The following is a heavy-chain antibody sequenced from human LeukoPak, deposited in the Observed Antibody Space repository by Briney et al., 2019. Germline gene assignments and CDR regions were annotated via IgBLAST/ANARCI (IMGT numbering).Heavy chain of an antibody. J-gene: IGHJ3*02. CDR2: ISSSGST. CDR1: GDSISSGDYY. D-gene: IGHD3-22*01. CDR3: ARGPYSYDSSGAFDI. V-gene: IGHV4-61*02. Sequence: SETLSLTCTVSGDSISSGDYYWSWIRQPAGKGLEWIGRISSSGSTNYNPSLKSRVTISVDTSKNQFSLKLSSVTAADTAVYFCARGPYSYDSSGAFDIWGQGTTVTVSS.